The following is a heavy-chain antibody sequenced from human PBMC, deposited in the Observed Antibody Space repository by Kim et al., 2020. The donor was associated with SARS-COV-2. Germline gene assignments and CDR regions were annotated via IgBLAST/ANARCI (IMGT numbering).Heavy chain of an antibody. D-gene: IGHD5-18*01. CDR3: ARGGGVDTAMGPLGTTVVIFDY. V-gene: IGHV4-34*01. CDR1: GGSFSGYY. J-gene: IGHJ4*02. CDR2: INHSGST. Sequence: SETLSLTCAVYGGSFSGYYWSWIRQPPGKGLEWIGEINHSGSTNYNPSLKSRVTISVDTSKNQFSLKLSSVTAADTAVYYCARGGGVDTAMGPLGTTVVIFDYWGQGTLVTVSS.